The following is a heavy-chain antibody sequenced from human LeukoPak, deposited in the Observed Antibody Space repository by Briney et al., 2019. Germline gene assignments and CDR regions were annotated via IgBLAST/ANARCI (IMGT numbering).Heavy chain of an antibody. D-gene: IGHD1-26*01. Sequence: TGGSLRLSCAASGFTFSSYAMSWVRQAPGKGLEWVSSISSSSSYIYYADSVKGRFTISRDNAKNSLYLQMNSLRAEDTAVYYCARVRSGSYPTYYYYGMDVWGQGTTVTVSS. CDR2: ISSSSSYI. CDR3: ARVRSGSYPTYYYYGMDV. CDR1: GFTFSSYA. J-gene: IGHJ6*02. V-gene: IGHV3-21*01.